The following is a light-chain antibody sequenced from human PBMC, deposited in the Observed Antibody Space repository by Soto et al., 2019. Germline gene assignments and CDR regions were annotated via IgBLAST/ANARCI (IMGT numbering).Light chain of an antibody. CDR1: QTISNT. V-gene: IGKV1-39*01. Sequence: DIQMTQAPSSLSASVGDRVTITCRASQTISNTLNWYQQRPGKPPNLLIYASSTLQSGVPPRFSCGGSGTEFTLTISSLQPEDFATYSCQQTYSTPITFGQGTRLEIK. CDR2: ASS. J-gene: IGKJ5*01. CDR3: QQTYSTPIT.